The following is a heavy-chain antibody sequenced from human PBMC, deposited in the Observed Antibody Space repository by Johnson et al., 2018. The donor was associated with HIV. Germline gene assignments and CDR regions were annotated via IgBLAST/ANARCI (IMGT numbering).Heavy chain of an antibody. CDR3: ARDGTFGYGDYVGRAFDI. CDR2: ISYDGSNK. D-gene: IGHD4-17*01. J-gene: IGHJ3*02. Sequence: QVQLVESGGGVVQPGRSLRLSCAASGFTFSSYAMHWVRQAPGKGLEWVAVISYDGSNKYYADSVKGRFTIPRDNSKNTLYLQMNSLRAEDTAVYYCARDGTFGYGDYVGRAFDIWGQGTMVTVSS. V-gene: IGHV3-30*04. CDR1: GFTFSSYA.